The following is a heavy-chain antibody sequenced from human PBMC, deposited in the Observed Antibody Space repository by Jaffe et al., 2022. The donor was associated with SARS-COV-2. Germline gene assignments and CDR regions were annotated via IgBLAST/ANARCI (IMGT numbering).Heavy chain of an antibody. Sequence: EVQLVESGGGLVKPGGSLRLSCAASGFTFSSYSMNWVRQAPGKGLEWVSSISSSSSYIYYADSVKGRFTISRDNAKNSLYLQMNSLRAEDTAVYYCARSWYYGSGSYYNEGYYYYYGMDVWGQGTTVTVSS. J-gene: IGHJ6*02. CDR2: ISSSSSYI. CDR1: GFTFSSYS. V-gene: IGHV3-21*01. D-gene: IGHD3-10*01. CDR3: ARSWYYGSGSYYNEGYYYYYGMDV.